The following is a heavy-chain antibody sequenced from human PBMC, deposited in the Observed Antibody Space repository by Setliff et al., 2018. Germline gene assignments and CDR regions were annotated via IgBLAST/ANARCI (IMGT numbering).Heavy chain of an antibody. CDR2: INHSGST. V-gene: IGHV4-34*01. J-gene: IGHJ4*02. D-gene: IGHD3-3*01. CDR1: GVSFSDYY. CDR3: RFWSSYYKNDY. Sequence: SETLSLTCTVYGVSFSDYYWGWIRQPPGKGLEWIVEINHSGSTNYNPSLKSRVTISVDTSRNQFSLKLSSVTAADTAVYYCRFWSSYYKNDYWGQGTLVTVSS.